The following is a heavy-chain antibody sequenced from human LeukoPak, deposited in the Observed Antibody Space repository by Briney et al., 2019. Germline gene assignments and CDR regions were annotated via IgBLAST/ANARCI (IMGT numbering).Heavy chain of an antibody. D-gene: IGHD6-13*01. CDR1: GYTFTAYY. CDR3: ARGAEAETSPLDF. J-gene: IGHJ4*02. Sequence: ASVKVSCKTSGYTFTAYYVHWVRQAPGQGLEWMGWINPNNGGTNYAQKFQGRVAMTRDTSISTAYMEMKRVTSDDTAVYYCARGAEAETSPLDFWGQGTLVIVS. V-gene: IGHV1-2*02. CDR2: INPNNGGT.